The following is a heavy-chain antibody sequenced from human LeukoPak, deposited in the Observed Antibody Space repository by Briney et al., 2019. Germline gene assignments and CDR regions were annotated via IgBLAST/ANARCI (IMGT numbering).Heavy chain of an antibody. CDR2: IYYSGST. J-gene: IGHJ4*02. CDR1: GGSISSHY. Sequence: SETLSLTCTVSGGSISSHYWSWIRQPPGKGLEWIGYIYYSGSTNYNPSLKSRVTISVDTSKNQFSLKLSSVTAADTAVYYCARDSSSLPLDYWGREPWSPSPQ. CDR3: ARDSSSLPLDY. D-gene: IGHD6-6*01. V-gene: IGHV4-59*11.